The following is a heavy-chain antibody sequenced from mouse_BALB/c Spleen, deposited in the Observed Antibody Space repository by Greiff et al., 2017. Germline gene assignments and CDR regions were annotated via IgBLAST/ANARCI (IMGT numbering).Heavy chain of an antibody. J-gene: IGHJ1*01. CDR2: INPSTGYT. V-gene: IGHV1-7*01. CDR3: ARSGDTYFDV. D-gene: IGHD3-1*01. CDR1: GYTFTSYW. Sequence: QVQLKESGAELAKPGASVKMSCKASGYTFTSYWMHWVKQRPGQGLEWIGYINPSTGYTEYNQKFKDKATLTADKSSSTAYMQLSSLTSEDSAVYYCARSGDTYFDVWGAGTTVTVSS.